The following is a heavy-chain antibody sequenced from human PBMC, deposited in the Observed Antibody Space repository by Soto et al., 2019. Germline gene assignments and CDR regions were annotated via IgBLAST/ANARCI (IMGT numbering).Heavy chain of an antibody. CDR2: IYPGDSDT. CDR3: ARHTGITIFGVVIIPDAFDI. V-gene: IGHV5-51*01. J-gene: IGHJ3*02. CDR1: GCSFISYW. Sequence: PGVSQRIRSRGVGCSFISYWIGWVSQMPGKGLEWMGIIYPGDSDTRYSPSFQGQVTISADKSISTAYLQWSSLKASDTAMYYCARHTGITIFGVVIIPDAFDIWGQGTMVTVSS. D-gene: IGHD3-3*01.